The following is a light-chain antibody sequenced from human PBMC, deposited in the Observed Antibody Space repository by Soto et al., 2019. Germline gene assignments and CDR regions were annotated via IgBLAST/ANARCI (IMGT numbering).Light chain of an antibody. CDR1: QYIGSY. V-gene: IGKV1-39*01. CDR2: ATS. Sequence: IQMTQSPSSLSASVGDTVSVTCRASQYIGSYLNWFQQKPGKAPKLLIYATSSLQSGVPSRFSGSGSGTDFTLTISRLEPEDFAVYYCQQYGSSPSITFGQGTRLENK. J-gene: IGKJ5*01. CDR3: QQYGSSPSIT.